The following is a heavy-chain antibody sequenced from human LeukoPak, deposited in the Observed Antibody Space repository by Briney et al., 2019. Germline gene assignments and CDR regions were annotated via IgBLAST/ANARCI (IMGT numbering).Heavy chain of an antibody. CDR3: ARGGFTMVRGVIARTRSNYYYYMDV. Sequence: SETLSLTCTVSGGSISSYYRSWIRQPPGKGLEWIGYIYYSGSTNYNPSLKSRVTISVDTSKNQFSLKLSSVTAADTAVYYCARGGFTMVRGVIARTRSNYYYYMDVWGKGTTVTVSS. CDR2: IYYSGST. J-gene: IGHJ6*03. D-gene: IGHD3-10*01. V-gene: IGHV4-59*12. CDR1: GGSISSYY.